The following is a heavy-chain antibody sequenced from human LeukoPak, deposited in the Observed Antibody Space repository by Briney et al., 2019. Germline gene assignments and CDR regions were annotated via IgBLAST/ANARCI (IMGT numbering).Heavy chain of an antibody. D-gene: IGHD3/OR15-3a*01. CDR2: IYYSGST. Sequence: SQTLSLTCTVSGGSISSGYYYWSWIRQPPGKGLEWIGYIYYSGSTSYNPSLKSRVTISVDTSKNQFSLKLSSVTAADTAVYYCARVEIGPSGNVIDYWGQGTLVTVSS. V-gene: IGHV4-30-4*01. CDR1: GGSISSGYYY. J-gene: IGHJ4*02. CDR3: ARVEIGPSGNVIDY.